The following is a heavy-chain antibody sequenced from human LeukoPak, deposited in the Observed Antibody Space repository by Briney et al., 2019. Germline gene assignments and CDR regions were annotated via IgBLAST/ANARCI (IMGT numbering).Heavy chain of an antibody. CDR2: INPNSGGT. Sequence: GASVKVSFKASVYTFTVYYMHWVRQGPGQGLEWMGCINPNSGGTNYSQKFQGRVTMTRDTSISTAYMELRRLRYDDTAVYCCASYQRVLDSSSLNWFDPWGQGTLVTVSS. CDR3: ASYQRVLDSSSLNWFDP. CDR1: VYTFTVYY. V-gene: IGHV1-2*02. D-gene: IGHD6-13*01. J-gene: IGHJ5*02.